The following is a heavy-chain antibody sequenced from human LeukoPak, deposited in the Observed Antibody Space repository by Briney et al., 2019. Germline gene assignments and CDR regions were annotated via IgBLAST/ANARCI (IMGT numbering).Heavy chain of an antibody. J-gene: IGHJ3*02. D-gene: IGHD3-9*01. Sequence: SETLSLTCTVSGGSVSSGSYYWSWIRQPPGKGLEWIGYIYYSGSTNYNPSLKSRVTISVDTSKNQFSLKLSSVTAADTAVYYCARDRTTISPGAFDIWGQGTMVTVSS. CDR1: GGSVSSGSYY. V-gene: IGHV4-61*01. CDR3: ARDRTTISPGAFDI. CDR2: IYYSGST.